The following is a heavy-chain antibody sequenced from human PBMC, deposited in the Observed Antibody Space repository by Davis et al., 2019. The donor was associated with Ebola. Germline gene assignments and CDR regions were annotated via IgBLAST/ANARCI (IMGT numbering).Heavy chain of an antibody. J-gene: IGHJ4*02. Sequence: AASVKVSCKASGYTFTSYYMHWVRQAPGQGLEWMGIINPSGGSTSYAQKFQGRVTMTTATSTSTAYVELRSLKSDDTAVYYCATTATLTTFDYWGQGTLVTVSS. V-gene: IGHV1-46*01. CDR1: GYTFTSYY. CDR2: INPSGGST. D-gene: IGHD1-1*01. CDR3: ATTATLTTFDY.